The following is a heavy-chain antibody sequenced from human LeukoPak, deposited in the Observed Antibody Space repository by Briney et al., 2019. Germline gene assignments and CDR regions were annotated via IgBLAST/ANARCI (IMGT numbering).Heavy chain of an antibody. Sequence: ASVKVSCKASGGTFSSYAISWVRQAPGQGLEWMGRIIPIFGTANYAQKFQGRVTITADKSTSTAYMELGSLRSEDTAVYYCAGPVVPAANDAFDIWGQGTMVTVSS. CDR1: GGTFSSYA. CDR2: IIPIFGTA. D-gene: IGHD2-2*01. CDR3: AGPVVPAANDAFDI. J-gene: IGHJ3*02. V-gene: IGHV1-69*06.